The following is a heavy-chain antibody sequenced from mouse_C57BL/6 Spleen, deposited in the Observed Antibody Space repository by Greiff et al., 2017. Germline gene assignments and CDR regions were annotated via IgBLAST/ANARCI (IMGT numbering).Heavy chain of an antibody. CDR2: ISYDGSN. Sequence: DVKLVESGPGLVKPSQSLSLTCSVTGYSITSGYYWNWIRQFPGNKLEWMGYISYDGSNNYNPSLKNRISITRDTSKNQFFLKLNSVTTEDTATYYCAREGVYYGNYFAYWGQGTLVTVSA. V-gene: IGHV3-6*01. CDR1: GYSITSGYY. D-gene: IGHD2-1*01. J-gene: IGHJ3*01. CDR3: AREGVYYGNYFAY.